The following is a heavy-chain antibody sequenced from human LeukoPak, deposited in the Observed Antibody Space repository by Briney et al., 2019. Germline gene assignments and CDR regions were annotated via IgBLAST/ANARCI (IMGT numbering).Heavy chain of an antibody. CDR3: ARTLEWTLVGFDY. D-gene: IGHD3-3*01. Sequence: PGGVLKPSLSAPGFTFSKYCMEWVRQGPGKGLGGGSVINDSGGSTFYADAVKGRFTISRDNSKNTLFLQMSGLRAEDTAVYYCARTLEWTLVGFDYWGQGILVTVSS. V-gene: IGHV3-23*01. CDR1: GFTFSKYC. CDR2: INDSGGST. J-gene: IGHJ4*02.